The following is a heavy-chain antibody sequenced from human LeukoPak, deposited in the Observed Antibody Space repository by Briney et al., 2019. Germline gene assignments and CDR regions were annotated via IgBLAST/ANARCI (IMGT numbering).Heavy chain of an antibody. CDR3: ARDARFSGTPPFGMDV. J-gene: IGHJ6*02. CDR1: GGSISSYY. Sequence: SETLSLTCTVSGGSISSYYWSWIRQPPGKGLEWIGYIYYSGSTNYNPSLKSRVTISVDTSKNQSSLKVSSVTAADTAVYYCARDARFSGTPPFGMDVWGQGTTVTVSS. V-gene: IGHV4-59*12. CDR2: IYYSGST. D-gene: IGHD6-25*01.